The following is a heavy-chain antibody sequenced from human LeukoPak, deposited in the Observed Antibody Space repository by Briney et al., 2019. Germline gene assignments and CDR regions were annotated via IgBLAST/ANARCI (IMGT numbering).Heavy chain of an antibody. CDR2: INSDGSIT. CDR3: ARDAVDTANAV. D-gene: IGHD5-18*01. Sequence: GGSLRLSCAASGFTFTTYWMHWVRQAPGKGLVWVSHINSDGSITSYADSVKGRFTISRDNAKNTLYLQMNSLRAEDTAVYYCARDAVDTANAVWGQGATVTVSS. J-gene: IGHJ6*02. CDR1: GFTFTTYW. V-gene: IGHV3-74*01.